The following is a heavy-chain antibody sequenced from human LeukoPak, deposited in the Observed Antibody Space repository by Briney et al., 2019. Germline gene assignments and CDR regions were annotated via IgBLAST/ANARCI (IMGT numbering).Heavy chain of an antibody. J-gene: IGHJ4*02. CDR3: ARDGTDSFDY. CDR1: GFIFSDSY. CDR2: ISSGYNTI. V-gene: IGHV3-11*04. Sequence: GGSLRLSCAASGFIFSDSYMNWIRQAPGKGLEWVSYISSGYNTIYYADSVKGRFTISRDNAKNSLYLQMNSLRAEDTAVYYCARDGTDSFDYWGQGTLVTVSS.